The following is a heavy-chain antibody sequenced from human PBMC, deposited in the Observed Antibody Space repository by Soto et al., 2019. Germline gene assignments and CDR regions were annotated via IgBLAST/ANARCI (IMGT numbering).Heavy chain of an antibody. Sequence: SETLSLTCTVSGGSISSSSYYWGWIRQPPGKGLEWIGSIYYSGSTYYNPSLKSRVTISVDTSKNQFSLKLSSVTAADTAVYYCARRGKRAAASSHYYYCYGMDVWGQGTTVTVSS. CDR2: IYYSGST. D-gene: IGHD6-13*01. J-gene: IGHJ6*02. CDR3: ARRGKRAAASSHYYYCYGMDV. V-gene: IGHV4-39*01. CDR1: GGSISSSSYY.